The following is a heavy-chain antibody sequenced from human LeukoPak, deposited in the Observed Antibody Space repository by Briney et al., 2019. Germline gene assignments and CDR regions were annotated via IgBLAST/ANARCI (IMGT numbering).Heavy chain of an antibody. CDR3: ARVRGIAVAPDY. D-gene: IGHD6-19*01. J-gene: IGHJ4*02. CDR2: ISYDGSNK. V-gene: IGHV3-30-3*01. Sequence: GGSLRLSCAASGFTLSSYAMHWVRQAPGKGLEWVAVISYDGSNKYYADSVKGRFTISRDNSKNTLYLQMNSLRAEDTAVYYCARVRGIAVAPDYWGQGTLVTVSS. CDR1: GFTLSSYA.